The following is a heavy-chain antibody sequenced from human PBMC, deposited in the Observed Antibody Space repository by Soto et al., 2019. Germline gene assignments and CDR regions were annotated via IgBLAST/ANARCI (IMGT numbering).Heavy chain of an antibody. CDR2: TYYRSKWYN. J-gene: IGHJ4*02. D-gene: IGHD1-1*01. CDR3: ARGTGTTENFDY. V-gene: IGHV6-1*01. Sequence: SETLSLTCALSGDSVSSNSAAWNWIRQSPSRGLEWLGRTYYRSKWYNDYAVSVKSRITINPDTSKNQFSLQLNSVTPEDTAVYYCARGTGTTENFDYWGQGTLVTVSS. CDR1: GDSVSSNSAA.